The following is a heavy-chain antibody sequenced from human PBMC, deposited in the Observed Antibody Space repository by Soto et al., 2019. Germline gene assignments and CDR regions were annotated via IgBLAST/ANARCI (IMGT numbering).Heavy chain of an antibody. CDR3: AHRRPYSNSPEYFFDY. D-gene: IGHD6-6*01. J-gene: IGHJ4*02. CDR2: IYWDDDK. Sequence: QITLKESGPTLVKPTQTLTLTCTFSGFSLSTSGVDVGWIRQPPGKALEWLALIYWDDDKHYSPSLKSRLTITTDTSKNQVVITMTNMDPLDTATYYCAHRRPYSNSPEYFFDYWGQGTLVTVSS. V-gene: IGHV2-5*02. CDR1: GFSLSTSGVD.